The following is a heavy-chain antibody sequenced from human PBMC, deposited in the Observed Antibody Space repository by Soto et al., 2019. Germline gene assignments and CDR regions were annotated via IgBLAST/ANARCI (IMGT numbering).Heavy chain of an antibody. CDR1: GFTFSSYS. J-gene: IGHJ4*02. CDR2: ISSSSSYI. D-gene: IGHD6-6*01. Sequence: GGSLRLSCAASGFTFSSYSMNWVRQAPGKGLEWVSSISSSSSYIYYADSVKGRFTISRDNAKNSLYLQMNSLRAEDTAVYYCARDATEYSSSYPFDYWGQGTLVTVSS. V-gene: IGHV3-21*01. CDR3: ARDATEYSSSYPFDY.